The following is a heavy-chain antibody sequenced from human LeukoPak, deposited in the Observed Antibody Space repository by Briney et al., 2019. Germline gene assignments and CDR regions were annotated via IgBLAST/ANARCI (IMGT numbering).Heavy chain of an antibody. Sequence: GGSLRLSCAASGFTFSDYYMSWIRQAPGKGLEWVSYISSSSSYTNCADSVKGRFTISRDNAKNSLYLQMNSLRAEDTAVYYCARPYGDLYYFDYWGQGTLVTVSS. J-gene: IGHJ4*02. CDR3: ARPYGDLYYFDY. D-gene: IGHD4-17*01. CDR2: ISSSSSYT. CDR1: GFTFSDYY. V-gene: IGHV3-11*06.